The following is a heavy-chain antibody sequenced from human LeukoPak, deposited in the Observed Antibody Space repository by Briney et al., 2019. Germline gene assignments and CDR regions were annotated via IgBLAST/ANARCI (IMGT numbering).Heavy chain of an antibody. V-gene: IGHV1-69*13. D-gene: IGHD2-2*01. CDR1: GGTFSSYA. Sequence: SVKVSCKASGGTFSSYAISWVRQAPGQGLEWMGGIIPIFGTANYTQKFQGRVTITADESTSTAYMELSSLRSEDTAVYYCAGGDIAVVPAASGFDYWGQGTLVTVSS. CDR3: AGGDIAVVPAASGFDY. J-gene: IGHJ4*02. CDR2: IIPIFGTA.